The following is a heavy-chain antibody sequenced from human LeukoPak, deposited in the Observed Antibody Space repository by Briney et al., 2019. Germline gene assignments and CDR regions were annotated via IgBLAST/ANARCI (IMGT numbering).Heavy chain of an antibody. CDR2: MNPNSGNT. CDR1: GGTFSSYA. D-gene: IGHD3-16*01. J-gene: IGHJ3*02. V-gene: IGHV1-8*03. Sequence: GASVKVSCKASGGTFSSYAISWVRQAPGQGLEWMGWMNPNSGNTGYAQKFQGRVTITRNTSISTAYMELSSLRSEDTAVYYCARGLAGGVIGAFDIWGQGTMVTVSS. CDR3: ARGLAGGVIGAFDI.